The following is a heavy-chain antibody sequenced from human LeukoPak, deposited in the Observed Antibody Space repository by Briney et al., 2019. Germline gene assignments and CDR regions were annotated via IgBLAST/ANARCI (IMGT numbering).Heavy chain of an antibody. D-gene: IGHD2-15*01. J-gene: IGHJ3*02. V-gene: IGHV4-39*01. CDR3: ARYCSGGSCYGAFDI. CDR2: IYYSGST. Sequence: SETLSLTCTVSGGSISSSSYYWGWIRQPPGKGLEWIGSIYYSGSTYYNPSLKSRVTISVDTSKNQFSLKLSSVTAADTAVYYCARYCSGGSCYGAFDIWGQGTMVTVSS. CDR1: GGSISSSSYY.